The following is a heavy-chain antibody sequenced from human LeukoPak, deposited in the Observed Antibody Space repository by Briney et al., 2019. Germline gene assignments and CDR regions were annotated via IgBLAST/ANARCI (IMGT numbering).Heavy chain of an antibody. CDR2: IYYSGST. J-gene: IGHJ4*02. CDR1: GGSISSSSYY. Sequence: KASETLSLTCTVSGGSISSSSYYWGWIRQPPGKGLEWMGSIYYSGSTYYNPSLKSRVTVSVDTSKNQFSLKLTSVTAADTAVYFCARGVWIYSFWGQGTLVTVS. CDR3: ARGVWIYSF. D-gene: IGHD5-18*01. V-gene: IGHV4-39*01.